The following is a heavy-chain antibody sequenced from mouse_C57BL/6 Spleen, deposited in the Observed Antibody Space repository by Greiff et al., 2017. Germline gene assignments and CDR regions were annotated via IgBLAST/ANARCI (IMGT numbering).Heavy chain of an antibody. V-gene: IGHV1-61*01. J-gene: IGHJ1*03. CDR2: IYPSDSET. Sequence: VQLQQPGAELVRPGSSVKLSCKASGYTFTSYWMDWVKQRPGQGLEWIGNIYPSDSETNYNQKFKDKATLTVDKSSSTAYMQLSSLTSEDSAVYYCARSYYGSSNWYFDVWGTGTTVTVSS. CDR1: GYTFTSYW. D-gene: IGHD1-1*01. CDR3: ARSYYGSSNWYFDV.